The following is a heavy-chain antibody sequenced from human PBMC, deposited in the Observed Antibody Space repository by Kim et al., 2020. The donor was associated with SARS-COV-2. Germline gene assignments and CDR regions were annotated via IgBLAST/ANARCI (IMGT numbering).Heavy chain of an antibody. CDR1: GGSISSSNW. Sequence: SETLSLTCAVSGGSISSSNWWSWVRQPPGKGLEWIGEIYHSGSTNYNPSLKSRVTISVDKSKNQFSLKLSSVTAADTAVYYCARGRRALMVRGVKGYNWFDPWGQGTLVTVSS. CDR3: ARGRRALMVRGVKGYNWFDP. J-gene: IGHJ5*02. V-gene: IGHV4-4*02. CDR2: IYHSGST. D-gene: IGHD3-10*01.